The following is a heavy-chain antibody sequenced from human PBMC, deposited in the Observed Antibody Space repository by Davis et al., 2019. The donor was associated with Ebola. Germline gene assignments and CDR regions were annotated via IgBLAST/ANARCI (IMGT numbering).Heavy chain of an antibody. CDR1: GGSFSSHP. V-gene: IGHV1-69*13. J-gene: IGHJ4*02. D-gene: IGHD3-9*01. Sequence: SVQVSCKTSGGSFSSHPISWVRQAPRQGLEWMGGIIPIFDTPHYAQKFQGRITITADASTSTAYMELSSLRSEDTATYFCARDFDGGNYYFDYWGPGTPVTVAS. CDR3: ARDFDGGNYYFDY. CDR2: IIPIFDTP.